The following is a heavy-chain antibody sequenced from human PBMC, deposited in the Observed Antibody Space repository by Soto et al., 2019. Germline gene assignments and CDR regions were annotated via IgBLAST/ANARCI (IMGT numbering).Heavy chain of an antibody. CDR1: GFTFSSYV. CDR2: ISGSGSST. V-gene: IGHV3-23*01. J-gene: IGHJ4*02. CDR3: AKEGSPYNWNYWDS. D-gene: IGHD1-20*01. Sequence: GGSLRLSCAASGFTFSSYVMSWVRQAPGKGLEWVSGISGSGSSTYSADSVKGRFTISRDNSKNTLYLQMNSLRAEDTAVYYCAKEGSPYNWNYWDSWGPGTLVTVSS.